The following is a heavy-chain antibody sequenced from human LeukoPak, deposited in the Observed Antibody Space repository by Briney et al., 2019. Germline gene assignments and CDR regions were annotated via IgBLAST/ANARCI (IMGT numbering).Heavy chain of an antibody. J-gene: IGHJ4*02. CDR2: ISADHGNT. CDR1: GYTFSSYG. D-gene: IGHD2-8*01. CDR3: ARAAPNGVCFDFDY. Sequence: ASVEVSCKASGYTFSSYGISWGRQAPRHGLEWRRGISADHGNTTYAHKLHGRVTRTTDTSTSTAYTELRSLRSDDTAVYYCARAAPNGVCFDFDYWGQGTLVTASS. V-gene: IGHV1-18*01.